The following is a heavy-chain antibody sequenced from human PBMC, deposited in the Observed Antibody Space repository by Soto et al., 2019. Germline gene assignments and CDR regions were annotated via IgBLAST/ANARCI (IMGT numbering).Heavy chain of an antibody. D-gene: IGHD5-12*01. CDR3: AKERSGYDYDGQAGDY. CDR2: ISWDGGST. CDR1: GFTFDDYT. J-gene: IGHJ4*02. Sequence: DVQLVESGGVVVQPGGSLRLSCAASGFTFDDYTMHWVRQAPGKGLEWVSLISWDGGSTYYADSVKGRFTISRDNSKNSLYLQMNSLRTEDTALYYCAKERSGYDYDGQAGDYWGQGTLVTVSS. V-gene: IGHV3-43*01.